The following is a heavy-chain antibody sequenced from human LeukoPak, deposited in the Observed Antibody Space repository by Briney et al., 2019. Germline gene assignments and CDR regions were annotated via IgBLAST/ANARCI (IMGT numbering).Heavy chain of an antibody. V-gene: IGHV1-24*01. CDR3: AEDLPRFLEWLPPPN. CDR2: FDPEDGET. D-gene: IGHD3-3*01. J-gene: IGHJ4*02. Sequence: ASVKVSCKVSGYTLTELSMHWVRQAPGKGLEWMGGFDPEDGETIYAQKFQGRVTMTEDTSTDTAYMELSSLRSEDTAVYYCAEDLPRFLEWLPPPNWGQGTLVTVSS. CDR1: GYTLTELS.